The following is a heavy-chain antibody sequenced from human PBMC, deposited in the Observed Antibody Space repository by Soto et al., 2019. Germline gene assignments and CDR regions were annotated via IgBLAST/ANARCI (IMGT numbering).Heavy chain of an antibody. CDR3: ARSARVVHRDGFDI. D-gene: IGHD2-15*01. V-gene: IGHV3-30-3*01. J-gene: IGHJ3*02. CDR2: ISSDGTTK. Sequence: GGSLSLSCPASGFSFSTYAMHWVRHAPGQGLQWEAVISSDGTTKYNTNSVRGRLTISRDNSNSTLFLQMNSLRPEDTAVYYCARSARVVHRDGFDIWGQGTLVTVSS. CDR1: GFSFSTYA.